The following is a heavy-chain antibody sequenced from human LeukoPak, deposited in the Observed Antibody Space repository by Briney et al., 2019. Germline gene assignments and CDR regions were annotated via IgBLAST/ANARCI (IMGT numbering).Heavy chain of an antibody. V-gene: IGHV3-9*01. Sequence: GGSLRLPCAASGFTFDVYAMHGVRRAPGEGLEWVSGMRWKSGSIGYADSVKGRFTISRDNANNSLYLQMNSLRAEDTALYYCAGDYYYYGMDVWGQGTTVTVSS. CDR1: GFTFDVYA. CDR2: MRWKSGSI. CDR3: AGDYYYYGMDV. J-gene: IGHJ6*02.